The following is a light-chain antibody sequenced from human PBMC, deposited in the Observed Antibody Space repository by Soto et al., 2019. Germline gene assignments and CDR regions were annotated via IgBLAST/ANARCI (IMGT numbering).Light chain of an antibody. V-gene: IGKV3-11*01. CDR2: GAS. CDR1: QSVSSY. Sequence: EVVLTQSQGTLSLSPLERDTGCWRASQSVSSYSAWYQQKPGQAPRLLIYGASNRATGIPARFSGSGSGTDFTLTISSLEPEDFAVYYCQQHSTWPLTFGGGPKVDIK. J-gene: IGKJ4*01. CDR3: QQHSTWPLT.